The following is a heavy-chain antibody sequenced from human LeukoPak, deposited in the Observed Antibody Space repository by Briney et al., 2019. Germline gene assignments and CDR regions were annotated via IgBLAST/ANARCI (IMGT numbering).Heavy chain of an antibody. CDR2: ISSSSSYI. V-gene: IGHV3-21*01. CDR3: ARGSNGDIVATIDHYYMDV. D-gene: IGHD5-12*01. Sequence: GGSLRLSCAASGFTFSSYSMNWVRQAPGKGLEWVSSISSSSSYIYYADSVKGRFTISRDNAKNSLYLQMNSLRAEDTAVYYCARGSNGDIVATIDHYYMDVWGKGTTVTVSS. J-gene: IGHJ6*03. CDR1: GFTFSSYS.